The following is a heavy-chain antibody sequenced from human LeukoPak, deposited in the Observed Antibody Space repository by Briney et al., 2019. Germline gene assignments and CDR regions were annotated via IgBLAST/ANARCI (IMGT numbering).Heavy chain of an antibody. CDR2: IYPGDSDT. D-gene: IGHD3-10*01. V-gene: IGHV5-51*01. Sequence: EESLKISCKGSGYSFTSYWIGWVRQMPGKGLGWMGIIYPGDSDTRYSPSFQGQVTISANKSISTAYLQWSSLKASDTAMYYCARRTMVRGVHCYYMDVWGKGTTVTVSS. J-gene: IGHJ6*03. CDR1: GYSFTSYW. CDR3: ARRTMVRGVHCYYMDV.